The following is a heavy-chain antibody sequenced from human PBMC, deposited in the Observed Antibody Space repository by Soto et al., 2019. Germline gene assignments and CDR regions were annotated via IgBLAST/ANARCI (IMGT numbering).Heavy chain of an antibody. Sequence: GQSLKISCKGSGYSFTSYWIGWVRQMTGKGLEWMGIIYPGASDTRYRPSFQGQVTISADKSISTAYLQWSSLKASDTAMYYCATSDSYRDYYYGMDVWGQGTTVTVSS. CDR1: GYSFTSYW. CDR3: ATSDSYRDYYYGMDV. D-gene: IGHD2-15*01. J-gene: IGHJ6*02. CDR2: IYPGASDT. V-gene: IGHV5-51*01.